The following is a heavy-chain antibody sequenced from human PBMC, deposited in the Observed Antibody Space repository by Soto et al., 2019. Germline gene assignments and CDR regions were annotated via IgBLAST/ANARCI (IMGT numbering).Heavy chain of an antibody. V-gene: IGHV1-18*01. Sequence: ASVKVSCKASGYTFTSYGISWVRQAPGQGLEWMGWISAYNGNTNYAQKLQGRVTMTTDTSTSTAYMELRSLRSDDTAVYYCAREVIIAVAGNPADYWAQGTLVTVSS. CDR2: ISAYNGNT. J-gene: IGHJ4*02. D-gene: IGHD6-19*01. CDR3: AREVIIAVAGNPADY. CDR1: GYTFTSYG.